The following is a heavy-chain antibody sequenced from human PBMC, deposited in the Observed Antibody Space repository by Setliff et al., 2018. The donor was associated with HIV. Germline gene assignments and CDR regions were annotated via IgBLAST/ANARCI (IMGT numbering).Heavy chain of an antibody. CDR1: GGAFNNFY. J-gene: IGHJ3*01. V-gene: IGHV4-34*01. CDR3: ARFSSTGWRRAFDV. Sequence: SETLSLTCAVYGGAFNNFYWGWIRQPPGKGLEWIGEIDHSGSTNNNPSLKSRLTISVDTSKKQFSLRLTSLTAADTAVYFCARFSSTGWRRAFDVWGQGTKVTVSS. CDR2: IDHSGST. D-gene: IGHD6-19*01.